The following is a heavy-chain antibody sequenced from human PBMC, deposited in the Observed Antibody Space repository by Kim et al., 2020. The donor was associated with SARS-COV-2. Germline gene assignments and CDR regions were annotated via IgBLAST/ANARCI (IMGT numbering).Heavy chain of an antibody. V-gene: IGHV4-34*01. D-gene: IGHD4-17*01. CDR2: INHSGST. CDR1: GGSFSGYY. Sequence: SETLSLTCAVYGGSFSGYYWSWIRQPPGKGLEWIGEINHSGSTNYNPSLKSRVTISVDTSKNQFSLKLSSVTAADTAVYYCARGWEDDYGDYYYYGMDVWGQGTTVTVSS. J-gene: IGHJ6*02. CDR3: ARGWEDDYGDYYYYGMDV.